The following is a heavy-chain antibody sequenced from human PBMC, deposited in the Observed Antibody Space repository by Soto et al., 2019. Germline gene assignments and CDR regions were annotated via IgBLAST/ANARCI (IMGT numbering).Heavy chain of an antibody. Sequence: EVQLVESGGGLVQPGGSLRLSCAASGFTFSSYWMSWVRQAPGKGLEWVANIKQDGSEKYYVDSVKGRFTISRDNAKNSLYLQMSTLRAEDTAVYYCARDTGYCSGGSCYSKGAFDIWGQGTMFTVSS. J-gene: IGHJ3*02. D-gene: IGHD2-15*01. CDR2: IKQDGSEK. CDR1: GFTFSSYW. V-gene: IGHV3-7*01. CDR3: ARDTGYCSGGSCYSKGAFDI.